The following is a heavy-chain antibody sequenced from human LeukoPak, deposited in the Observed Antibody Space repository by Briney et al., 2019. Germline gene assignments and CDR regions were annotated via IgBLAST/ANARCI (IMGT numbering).Heavy chain of an antibody. J-gene: IGHJ6*02. CDR1: GYSFTSYW. D-gene: IGHD6-19*01. CDR2: ISPGDSNT. V-gene: IGHV5-51*01. Sequence: GASLKISCKGSGYSFTSYWIGWVRQMPGKGLEWMGIISPGDSNTRYSPSFQGQVTISADKSISTAYLQWSSLKASDSAMYYCARDFRCGSGCKGMDVWGQGTTVTVSS. CDR3: ARDFRCGSGCKGMDV.